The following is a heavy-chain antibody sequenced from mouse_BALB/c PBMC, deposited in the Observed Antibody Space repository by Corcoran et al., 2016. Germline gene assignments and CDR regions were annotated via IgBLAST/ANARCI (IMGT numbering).Heavy chain of an antibody. J-gene: IGHJ2*01. Sequence: DVQLQESGPGLVKPSQSLSLTCSVTGYSITSGYYWNWIRQFPGNKLEWMGYISYDGSNNYNPSLKNRISITLDTSKNQFFLKLNSVTTEDTTTYYCARGPHYYGDYWGQGTTLTVSS. CDR1: GYSITSGYY. CDR2: ISYDGSN. CDR3: ARGPHYYGDY. V-gene: IGHV3-6*02. D-gene: IGHD1-2*01.